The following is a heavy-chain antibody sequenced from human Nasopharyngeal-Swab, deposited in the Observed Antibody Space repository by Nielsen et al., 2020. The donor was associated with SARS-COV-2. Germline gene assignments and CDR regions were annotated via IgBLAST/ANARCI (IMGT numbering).Heavy chain of an antibody. CDR3: ARAPEYSSSWYLFRPYYFDY. CDR2: ISWNSRSI. V-gene: IGHV3-9*01. J-gene: IGHJ4*02. Sequence: SLKISCAASGFTFDDYVMHWVRQAPGKGLEWVSEISWNSRSIAYADSVKGRFTISRDDAKNSLFLQMNSLRAEDTAVYYCARAPEYSSSWYLFRPYYFDYWGQGTLVTVSS. D-gene: IGHD6-13*01. CDR1: GFTFDDYV.